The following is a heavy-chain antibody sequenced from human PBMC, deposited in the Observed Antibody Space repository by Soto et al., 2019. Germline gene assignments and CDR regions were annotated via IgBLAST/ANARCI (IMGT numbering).Heavy chain of an antibody. D-gene: IGHD1-26*01. CDR3: AKGQKWELPLYY. Sequence: GGSLRLSCAASAFTFSSYAMSWFRQAPGKGLEWVSAISDSGSKTYYAVSVKGRFTISRDNSRNTLYLQMNSLSAEDAAVYSCAKGQKWELPLYYWGQGALVTVSS. V-gene: IGHV3-23*01. CDR1: AFTFSSYA. CDR2: ISDSGSKT. J-gene: IGHJ4*02.